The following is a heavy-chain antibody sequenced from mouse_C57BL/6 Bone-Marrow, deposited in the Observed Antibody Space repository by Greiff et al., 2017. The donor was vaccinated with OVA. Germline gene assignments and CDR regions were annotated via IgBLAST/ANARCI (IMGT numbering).Heavy chain of an antibody. CDR3: ARSWDPDDYSSLGYFDY. D-gene: IGHD2-4*01. V-gene: IGHV1-76*01. CDR1: GYTFTDYY. J-gene: IGHJ2*01. CDR2: IYPGSGNT. Sequence: VKLVESGAELVRPGASVQLSCKASGYTFTDYYINWVKQRPGQGLEWIARIYPGSGNTYYNEKFKGKATLTAEKSSSTAYMQLSSLTSEDSAVYFCARSWDPDDYSSLGYFDYWGQGTTLTVSS.